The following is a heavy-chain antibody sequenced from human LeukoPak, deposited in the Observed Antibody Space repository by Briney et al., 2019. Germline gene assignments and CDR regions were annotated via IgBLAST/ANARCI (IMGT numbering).Heavy chain of an antibody. CDR3: ARESRLRIQYFDY. V-gene: IGHV3-23*01. CDR2: LSGSGDKT. Sequence: PGGSLRLSCAASGFIFRTYAMSWVRQAPGKGLEWVSALSGSGDKTFYADSVKGRFTISRDNSKSTLFLQMNSPRAEDRAIYYCARESRLRIQYFDYWGQGTLVAVSS. D-gene: IGHD5-18*01. CDR1: GFIFRTYA. J-gene: IGHJ4*02.